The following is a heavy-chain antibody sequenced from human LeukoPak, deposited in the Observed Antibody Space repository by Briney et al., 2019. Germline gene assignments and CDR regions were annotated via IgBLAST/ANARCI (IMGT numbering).Heavy chain of an antibody. CDR3: ARGGDTSWYTGLDY. J-gene: IGHJ4*02. D-gene: IGHD2-2*02. Sequence: GGSLRLSCGASGFTFRNFWMNWVRQAPGKGLEWVAIISYDGGNKYYADSVKGRFTISRDNSKNTLYLQMNSLRAEDTAVYWCARGGDTSWYTGLDYWGQGTLVTVSS. CDR2: ISYDGGNK. V-gene: IGHV3-30-3*01. CDR1: GFTFRNFW.